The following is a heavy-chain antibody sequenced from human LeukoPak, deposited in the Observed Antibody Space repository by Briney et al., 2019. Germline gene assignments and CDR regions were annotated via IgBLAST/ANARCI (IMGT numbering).Heavy chain of an antibody. CDR2: LYSGGSI. CDR1: GFTVSSNY. Sequence: PGGSLRLSCAASGFTVSSNYMSWVRQAPGEGLGWVSVLYSGGSIFYADSVKDRFTISRDNSKNTLYLQMDSLRAEDTAVYYCAKDRDIVGAAYYFDYWGQGTLVTVSS. D-gene: IGHD1-26*01. CDR3: AKDRDIVGAAYYFDY. J-gene: IGHJ4*02. V-gene: IGHV3-66*01.